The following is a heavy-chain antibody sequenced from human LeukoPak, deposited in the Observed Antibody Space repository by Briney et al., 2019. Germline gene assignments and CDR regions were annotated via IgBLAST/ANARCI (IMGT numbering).Heavy chain of an antibody. Sequence: GGSLRLSCAASGFTFINYAMYWVRQAPGKGLEWVSGIGGGGSSTYYADSVKGRFTVSRDNSKNTLYLQMNSLRAEDTAVYYCAKGRTWRSGFDIWGQGTMVTVSS. CDR2: IGGGGSST. CDR1: GFTFINYA. CDR3: AKGRTWRSGFDI. J-gene: IGHJ3*02. D-gene: IGHD3-16*01. V-gene: IGHV3-23*01.